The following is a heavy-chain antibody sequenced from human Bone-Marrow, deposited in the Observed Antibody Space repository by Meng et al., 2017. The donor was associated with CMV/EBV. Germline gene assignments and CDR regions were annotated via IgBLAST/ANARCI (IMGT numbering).Heavy chain of an antibody. D-gene: IGHD1-26*01. CDR3: ARAPRGSGSLMARY. CDR1: GFTFSSYW. Sequence: GESLKISCAASGFTFSSYWMHWVRHTPGKGLVWVSRINSDGSSTSYADSVKGRFTISRDNAKNTVFLQMNSLRAEDTAVYYCARAPRGSGSLMARYWGQGTLVTVSP. J-gene: IGHJ4*02. CDR2: INSDGSST. V-gene: IGHV3-74*01.